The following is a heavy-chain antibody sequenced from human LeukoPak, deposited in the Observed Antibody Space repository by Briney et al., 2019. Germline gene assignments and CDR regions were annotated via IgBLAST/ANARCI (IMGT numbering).Heavy chain of an antibody. Sequence: PGGSLRLSCAASGFTFSSYAMHWVRQAPGKGLEWVAVISFDASYKYYADSVKGRFTISRDNSKNTLYLQMNSLRAEDTAVYYCARDEIVTKHYFDYWGQGTLVTVSS. V-gene: IGHV3-30*04. CDR1: GFTFSSYA. CDR3: ARDEIVTKHYFDY. CDR2: ISFDASYK. J-gene: IGHJ4*02. D-gene: IGHD1-26*01.